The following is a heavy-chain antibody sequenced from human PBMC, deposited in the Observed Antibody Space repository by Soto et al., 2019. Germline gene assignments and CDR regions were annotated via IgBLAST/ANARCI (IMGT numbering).Heavy chain of an antibody. CDR2: IYWDDDK. V-gene: IGHV2-5*02. Sequence: ESCPSLVKPPQTLPPTRPLSWVSPNTNGVGVGWVRQPPGKALEWLALIYWDDDKRYSPSLKSRLTITKDTSKNQVVLTMTNMDPVDTATYYCAHINRDYYGSGSFDYWGQGTLVTVSS. J-gene: IGHJ4*02. CDR3: AHINRDYYGSGSFDY. D-gene: IGHD3-10*01. CDR1: WVSPNTNGVG.